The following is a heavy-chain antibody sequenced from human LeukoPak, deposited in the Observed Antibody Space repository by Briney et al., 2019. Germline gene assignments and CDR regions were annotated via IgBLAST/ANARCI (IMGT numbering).Heavy chain of an antibody. D-gene: IGHD2/OR15-2a*01. V-gene: IGHV3-30*18. CDR1: GFTFSSYG. CDR3: AKEAGILYYFDY. CDR2: ISYDGSNK. J-gene: IGHJ4*02. Sequence: GRSLRLSCAASGFTFSSYGMHWVRQAPGKGLEWVAVISYDGSNKYYAGSVKGRFTISRDNSKNTLYLQMNRLRAEDTAVYYCAKEAGILYYFDYWGQGTLVTVSS.